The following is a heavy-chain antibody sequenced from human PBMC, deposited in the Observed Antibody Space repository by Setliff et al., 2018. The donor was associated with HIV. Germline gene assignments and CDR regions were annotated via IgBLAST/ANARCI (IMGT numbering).Heavy chain of an antibody. CDR2: VYYSGSA. J-gene: IGHJ4*02. Sequence: PSETLSLTCTASGGSISSPNYYWGWIRQPPGKGLEWIGSVYYSGSAYYNPSLKSRVTISVDTSKNQFSLKLSSVAAADTAAYYCARLGGGKWELTVWGQGTLVTVSS. V-gene: IGHV4-39*01. CDR1: GGSISSPNYY. CDR3: ARLGGGKWELTV. D-gene: IGHD1-26*01.